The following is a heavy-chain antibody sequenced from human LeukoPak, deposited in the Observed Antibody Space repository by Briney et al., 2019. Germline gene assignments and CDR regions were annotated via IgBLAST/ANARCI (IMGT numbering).Heavy chain of an antibody. CDR1: GGSISSSSYY. CDR2: IYYSGST. CDR3: ARNLIPEQLVLNF. Sequence: SETLSLTCTVSGGSISSSSYYWGWIRQPPGKGLEWIGSIYYSGSTYYNPSLKSRVTISVDTSKNQFSLNLRSVTPEDTAVYYCARNLIPEQLVLNFWGQGTLVTVSS. J-gene: IGHJ4*02. D-gene: IGHD6-13*01. V-gene: IGHV4-39*07.